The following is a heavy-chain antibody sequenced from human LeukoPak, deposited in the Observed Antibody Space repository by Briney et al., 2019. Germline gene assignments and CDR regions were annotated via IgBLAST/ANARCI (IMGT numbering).Heavy chain of an antibody. CDR3: ARDLHYYDSSGCDY. J-gene: IGHJ4*02. Sequence: PGGSLRLSCAASGFTLSSYGMHLVRQAAGKGLEWVAVIWYDGSNKYYADSVKGRFTISRDNSKNTLYLQMNSLRAEDTAVYYCARDLHYYDSSGCDYWGQGILVTVSS. CDR2: IWYDGSNK. CDR1: GFTLSSYG. V-gene: IGHV3-33*01. D-gene: IGHD3-22*01.